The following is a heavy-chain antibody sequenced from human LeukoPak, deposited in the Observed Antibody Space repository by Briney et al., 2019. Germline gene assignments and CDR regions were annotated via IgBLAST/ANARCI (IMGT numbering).Heavy chain of an antibody. J-gene: IGHJ1*01. D-gene: IGHD6-13*01. V-gene: IGHV4-4*02. CDR3: ARDLFPNPGIAAAGPGGFQH. CDR2: IFHSGTT. Sequence: PSETLSLTCTVSDEVITSNNWWSWVRQSPGKGLEWIGEIFHSGTTRYKASLKSRVTISVDTSKNQFSLKLSSVTAADTAVYYCARDLFPNPGIAAAGPGGFQHWGQGTLVTVSS. CDR1: DEVITSNNW.